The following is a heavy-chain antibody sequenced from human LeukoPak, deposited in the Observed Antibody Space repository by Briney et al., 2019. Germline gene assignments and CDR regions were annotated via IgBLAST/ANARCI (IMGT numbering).Heavy chain of an antibody. CDR1: GYTFTSYD. CDR2: MNPDSGNT. D-gene: IGHD4-17*01. J-gene: IGHJ6*03. V-gene: IGHV1-8*03. CDR3: ARAPGTTGHYYYYMDV. Sequence: ASVKVSCKASGYTFTSYDINWVRQATGQGLEWMGWMNPDSGNTGYAQKFQGRVTITRSTSISTAYMELSSLRSEDTAVYYCARAPGTTGHYYYYMDVWGKGTAVTVSS.